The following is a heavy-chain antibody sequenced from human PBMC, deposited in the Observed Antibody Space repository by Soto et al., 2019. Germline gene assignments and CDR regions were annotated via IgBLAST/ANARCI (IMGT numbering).Heavy chain of an antibody. Sequence: GGSLRLSCAASGFTFSSYSMNWVRQAPGKGLEWVSSISSSSSYIYYADSVKGRFTISRDNAKNSLYLQMNSLRAEDTAVYYCARDHGPLRYFDWLSTLGNYGMDVWGQGTTVTVSS. CDR2: ISSSSSYI. CDR1: GFTFSSYS. CDR3: ARDHGPLRYFDWLSTLGNYGMDV. D-gene: IGHD3-9*01. J-gene: IGHJ6*02. V-gene: IGHV3-21*01.